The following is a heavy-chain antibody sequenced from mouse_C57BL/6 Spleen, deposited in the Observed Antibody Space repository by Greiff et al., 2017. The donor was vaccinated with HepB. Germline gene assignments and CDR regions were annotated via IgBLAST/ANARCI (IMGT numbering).Heavy chain of an antibody. V-gene: IGHV1-81*01. Sequence: VQGVESGAELARPGASVKLSCKASGYTFTSYGISWVKQRTGQGLEWIGEIYPRSGNTYYNEKFKGKATLTADKSSSTAYMELRSLTSEDSAVYFCARSGRDYAMDYWGQGTSVTVSS. D-gene: IGHD3-1*01. CDR2: IYPRSGNT. CDR3: ARSGRDYAMDY. CDR1: GYTFTSYG. J-gene: IGHJ4*01.